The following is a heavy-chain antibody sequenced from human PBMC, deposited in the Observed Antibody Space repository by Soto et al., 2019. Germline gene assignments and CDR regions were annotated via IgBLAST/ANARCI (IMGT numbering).Heavy chain of an antibody. CDR3: ARCPGRFIAAAGTHYFDY. J-gene: IGHJ4*02. V-gene: IGHV3-11*01. D-gene: IGHD6-13*01. CDR1: GFTFSDYY. Sequence: NPGGSLRLSCAASGFTFSDYYMSWIRQAPGKGLEWVSYISSSGSTIYYADSVKGRFTISRDNAKNSLYLQMNSLRAEDTAVYYCARCPGRFIAAAGTHYFDYWGQGTLVTVSS. CDR2: ISSSGSTI.